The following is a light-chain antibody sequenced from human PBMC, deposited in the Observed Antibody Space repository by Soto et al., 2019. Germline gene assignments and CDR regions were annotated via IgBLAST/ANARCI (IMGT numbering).Light chain of an antibody. Sequence: DIVMTQSPLSLPVTPGEPASISCRSSQNLLHSNGYNYLDWYLQKPGQSPQLLIFLGSNRASGVPYRFSGSGSGTDFTLKISRVEAADVWVYYCMQSLQTPLTFGGGTKVESK. V-gene: IGKV2-28*01. CDR2: LGS. J-gene: IGKJ4*01. CDR1: QNLLHSNGYNY. CDR3: MQSLQTPLT.